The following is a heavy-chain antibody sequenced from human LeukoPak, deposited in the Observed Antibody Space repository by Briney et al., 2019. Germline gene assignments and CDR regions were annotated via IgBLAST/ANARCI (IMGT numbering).Heavy chain of an antibody. CDR3: AKDGAFDI. V-gene: IGHV3-9*01. J-gene: IGHJ3*02. CDR2: ISWNSGSI. Sequence: GRSLRLSCAASGFTFDDYAMHWVRQAPGKGLEWVSGISWNSGSIGCADSVKGRFTISRDNAKNSLYLQMNSLRAEDTALYYCAKDGAFDIWGQGTMVTVSS. CDR1: GFTFDDYA.